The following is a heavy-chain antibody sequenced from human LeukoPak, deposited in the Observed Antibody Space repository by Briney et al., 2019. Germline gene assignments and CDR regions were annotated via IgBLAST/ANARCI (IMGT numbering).Heavy chain of an antibody. CDR1: GFSFSSSG. Sequence: GGSLRLSCAASGFSFSSSGINWVRQAPGKGLEWVSSIGSTGTDRYYADSVKGRFTISRDNAKNSLYLQMNSLRAEDTAVYYCATETIGRHYDYWGQGTLLTVSS. V-gene: IGHV3-21*01. CDR3: ATETIGRHYDY. J-gene: IGHJ4*02. CDR2: IGSTGTDR. D-gene: IGHD1-14*01.